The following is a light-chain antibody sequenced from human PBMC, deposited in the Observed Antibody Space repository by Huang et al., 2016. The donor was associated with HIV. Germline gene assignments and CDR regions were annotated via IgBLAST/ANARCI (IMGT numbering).Light chain of an antibody. CDR3: QHYDNLRT. Sequence: DIQMTQSPSSLSASVGDRVTITCQASQDISNYVNWYQQKPGKAPKLLIYDASNLETGVASRFSGSGSGTDFTFTISSLQPEGIATYYCQHYDNLRTFGQGTKVEIK. CDR1: QDISNY. CDR2: DAS. V-gene: IGKV1-33*01. J-gene: IGKJ1*01.